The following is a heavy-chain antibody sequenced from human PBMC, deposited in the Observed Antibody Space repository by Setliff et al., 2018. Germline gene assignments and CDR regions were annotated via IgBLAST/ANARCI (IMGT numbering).Heavy chain of an antibody. CDR2: INPNSGGT. V-gene: IGHV1-2*06. CDR3: ARVLFHCSSTSCYLDAFDI. CDR1: GYTFTGYY. J-gene: IGHJ3*02. D-gene: IGHD2-2*01. Sequence: GASVKVSCKASGYTFTGYYMHWVRQAPGQGLEWMGRINPNSGGTNYAQKLQGRVTMTTDTSTSTAYMELRSLRSDDTAVYYCARVLFHCSSTSCYLDAFDIWGQGTMVTVSS.